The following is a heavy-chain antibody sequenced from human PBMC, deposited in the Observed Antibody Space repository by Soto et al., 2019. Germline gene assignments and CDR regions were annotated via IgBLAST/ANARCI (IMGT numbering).Heavy chain of an antibody. CDR1: GYTFTSYA. V-gene: IGHV7-4-1*01. CDR2: INTNTGNP. Sequence: ASVKVSCKASGYTFTSYAMNWVRQAPGQGLEWMGWINTNTGNPTYAQGFTGRFVFSLDTSVSTAYLQICSLKAEDTAVYYCARDSISWGDYHHYGMAFWGQGTTVTVSS. CDR3: ARDSISWGDYHHYGMAF. D-gene: IGHD2-2*01. J-gene: IGHJ6*02.